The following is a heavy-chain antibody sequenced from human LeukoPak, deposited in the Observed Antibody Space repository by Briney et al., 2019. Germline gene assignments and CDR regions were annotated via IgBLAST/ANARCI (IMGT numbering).Heavy chain of an antibody. CDR1: GGSISSYY. V-gene: IGHV4-59*08. CDR2: IYYSGST. J-gene: IGHJ6*02. Sequence: SETLSLTCTVSGGSISSYYWSWIRQPPGKGLEWIGYIYYSGSTNYNPSLKSRVTIPVDTSKNQFSLKLSSVTAADAAVYYCARGFGGYSYGTPFYYGMDVWGQGTTVTVSS. CDR3: ARGFGGYSYGTPFYYGMDV. D-gene: IGHD5-18*01.